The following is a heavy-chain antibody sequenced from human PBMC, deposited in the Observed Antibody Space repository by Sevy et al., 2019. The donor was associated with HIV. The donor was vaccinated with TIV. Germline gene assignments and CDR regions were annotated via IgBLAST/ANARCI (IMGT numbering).Heavy chain of an antibody. J-gene: IGHJ4*02. CDR1: GFTFSDFG. V-gene: IGHV3-7*01. CDR2: IRQDRNEI. Sequence: GGSLRLSCKASGFTFSDFGMQWVRQAPGKGLERVANIRQDRNEIYYGDAVKGRLPISRDNAKNALDLQMDGLRAEDTAVYYCARRYFDLWGQGTLVTVSS. CDR3: ARRYFDL.